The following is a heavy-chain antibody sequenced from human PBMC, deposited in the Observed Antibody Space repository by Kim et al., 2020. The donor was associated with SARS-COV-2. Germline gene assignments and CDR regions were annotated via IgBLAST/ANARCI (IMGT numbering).Heavy chain of an antibody. CDR3: ARNSERSGSWPDVFDC. V-gene: IGHV3-7*01. CDR1: GFTFSGYW. J-gene: IGHJ4*02. CDR2: IKQDGSDK. D-gene: IGHD1-26*01. Sequence: GGSLRLSCTASGFTFSGYWMSWVRQAPGKGLEWVANIKQDGSDKYYVDSVKGRFTISRDNSKNTVYLQMNSLRGEDTAVYYCARNSERSGSWPDVFDCWGQGSLVTVSS.